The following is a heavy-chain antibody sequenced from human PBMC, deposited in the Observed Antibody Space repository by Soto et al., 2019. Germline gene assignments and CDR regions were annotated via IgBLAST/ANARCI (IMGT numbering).Heavy chain of an antibody. CDR2: IIPIFGTA. Sequence: ASVKVSCKASGGTFSSYAISWVRQAPGQGLEWMGGIIPIFGTANYAQKFQGRVTITADESTSTAYMELSSLRSEDTAVYYCARRKNTLDEYYYYYYGMDVWGQGTTVTVSS. J-gene: IGHJ6*02. CDR1: GGTFSSYA. CDR3: ARRKNTLDEYYYYYYGMDV. V-gene: IGHV1-69*13. D-gene: IGHD2-2*03.